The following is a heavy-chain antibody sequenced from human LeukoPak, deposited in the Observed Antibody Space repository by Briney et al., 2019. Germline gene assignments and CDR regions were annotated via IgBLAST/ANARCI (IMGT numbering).Heavy chain of an antibody. CDR1: RFTFDDYA. V-gene: IGHV3-9*01. CDR3: AKDSYYDFWSGYFTFDY. D-gene: IGHD3-3*01. CDR2: ISWNSGSI. J-gene: IGHJ4*02. Sequence: PGGSLRLSCAASRFTFDDYAMHWVRQAPGKGLEWVSGISWNSGSIGYADSVKGRFTISRDNAKNSLYLQMNSLRAEDTALYYCAKDSYYDFWSGYFTFDYWGQGTLVTVSS.